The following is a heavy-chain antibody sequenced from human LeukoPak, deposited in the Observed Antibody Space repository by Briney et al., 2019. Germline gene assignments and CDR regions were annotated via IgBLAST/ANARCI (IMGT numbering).Heavy chain of an antibody. CDR3: ASLDV. V-gene: IGHV3-64*01. J-gene: IGHJ6*02. Sequence: LEYVSAISRNGGSSYYANSVKGRFTISRENSKNTLYLQMGSLRAEDMAVYYCASLDVWGQGTTVTVSS. CDR2: ISRNGGSS.